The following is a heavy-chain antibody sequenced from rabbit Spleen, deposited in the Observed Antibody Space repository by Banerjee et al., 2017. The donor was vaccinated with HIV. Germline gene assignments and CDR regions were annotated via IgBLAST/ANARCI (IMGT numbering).Heavy chain of an antibody. Sequence: EQLEESGGGLVQPEGSLTLTCKASGVSFSDKDVMCWVRQAPGKGLEWIACIDTGSSGFTYFASWAKGRFTISKPSSTTVTLQMTSLTAADTATYFCARDTSSSFSSYGMDLWGQGTLVTVS. J-gene: IGHJ6*01. CDR1: GVSFSDKDV. CDR2: IDTGSSGFT. D-gene: IGHD1-1*01. CDR3: ARDTSSSFSSYGMDL. V-gene: IGHV1S45*01.